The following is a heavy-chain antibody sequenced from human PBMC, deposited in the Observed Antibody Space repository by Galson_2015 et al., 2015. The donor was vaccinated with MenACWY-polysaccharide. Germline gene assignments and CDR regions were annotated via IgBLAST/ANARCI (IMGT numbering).Heavy chain of an antibody. J-gene: IGHJ4*02. V-gene: IGHV3-74*01. CDR1: GFTFSSSW. Sequence: SLRLSCAASGFTFSSSWIYWFRQAPGRGLVWFSGILCDRSSTSYADSVRGRFTISRDNAKNMLHLQMNGLRAEDTAVYYCTRESQYSANYGGDWGQGTLVTVSS. CDR3: TRESQYSANYGGD. D-gene: IGHD6-6*01. CDR2: ILCDRSST.